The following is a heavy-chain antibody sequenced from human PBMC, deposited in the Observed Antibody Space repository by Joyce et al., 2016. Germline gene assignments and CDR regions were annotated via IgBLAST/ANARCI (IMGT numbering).Heavy chain of an antibody. J-gene: IGHJ4*02. D-gene: IGHD2-2*01. Sequence: DVQLEESGGGLVQPGGSLKLSCAGSGFVFSDSHMHWVRQASGKGLEWVGDIRRKNFVTAYAASVKGRFTISRDDSANTVYLQMNSLKTEDTAVYYCTRQTDSCHDYWGQGTLVTVSS. CDR1: GFVFSDSH. V-gene: IGHV3-73*02. CDR3: TRQTDSCHDY. CDR2: IRRKNFVT.